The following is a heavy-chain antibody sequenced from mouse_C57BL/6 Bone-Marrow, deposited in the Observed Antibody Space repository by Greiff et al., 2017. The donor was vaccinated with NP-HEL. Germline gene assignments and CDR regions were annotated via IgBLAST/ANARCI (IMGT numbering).Heavy chain of an antibody. Sequence: QVQLQQSGPELVKPGASVKISCKASGYAFSSSWMNWVKQRPGKGLGWIGRIYPGDGDTNYTGKFKGKATLTADKSSSTAYMQLSSLTSEDSAVYFCARERAYDGSYFDVWGTGTTVTVSS. V-gene: IGHV1-82*01. CDR2: IYPGDGDT. CDR3: ARERAYDGSYFDV. CDR1: GYAFSSSW. D-gene: IGHD2-3*01. J-gene: IGHJ1*03.